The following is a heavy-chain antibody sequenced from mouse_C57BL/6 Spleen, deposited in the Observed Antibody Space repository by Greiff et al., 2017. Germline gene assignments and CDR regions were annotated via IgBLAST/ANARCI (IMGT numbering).Heavy chain of an antibody. CDR3: ASFITTVVAAFDY. CDR1: GYTFTSYG. J-gene: IGHJ2*01. CDR2: IYPRSGNT. D-gene: IGHD1-1*01. V-gene: IGHV1-81*01. Sequence: QVQLQPSGAELARPGASVKLSCKASGYTFTSYGISWVKQRTGQGLEWIGEIYPRSGNTYYNEKFKGKVPLTADKSSSTAYMEIRSLTSEDSSVYFCASFITTVVAAFDYGGQGTTLPVSS.